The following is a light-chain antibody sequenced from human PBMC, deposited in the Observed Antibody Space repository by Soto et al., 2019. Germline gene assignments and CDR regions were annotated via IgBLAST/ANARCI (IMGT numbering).Light chain of an antibody. Sequence: QSALTQPASVSGSPGQPITISCTGTSSDVGHYDYVSWYQQHPGKVPKLIISEVTTRPSGVSDRFSGSKSGNTASLTISRLQAEDEAHYYCSSYTTAYTQVFGGGTKLTVL. CDR3: SSYTTAYTQV. J-gene: IGLJ3*02. V-gene: IGLV2-14*01. CDR2: EVT. CDR1: SSDVGHYDY.